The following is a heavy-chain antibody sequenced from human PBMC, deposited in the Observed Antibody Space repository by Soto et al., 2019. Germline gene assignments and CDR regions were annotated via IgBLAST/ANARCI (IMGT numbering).Heavy chain of an antibody. J-gene: IGHJ4*01. CDR3: AKALYGGHDY. CDR1: GFTFINYA. V-gene: IGHV3-23*01. D-gene: IGHD4-17*01. CDR2: ISGSGGST. Sequence: GGSLKLSCAASGFTFINYAVTWVRQAPGKGLEWVSTISGSGGSTYYAESVKGRFTISRDNYKNKMNLQMNSLRAEDTAVYYCAKALYGGHDYWG.